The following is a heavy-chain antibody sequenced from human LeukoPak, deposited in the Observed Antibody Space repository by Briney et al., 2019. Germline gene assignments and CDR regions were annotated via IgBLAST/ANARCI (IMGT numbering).Heavy chain of an antibody. Sequence: ASVKVSCKVSGYTLTELSMHWVRQAPGKGLEWMGGFDPEDGETIYAQKFQGRVTMTEDTSTDTAYMELSSLRSEDTAVYYCATGFTTVRGMSVEHYFDYWGQGTLVTVSS. CDR1: GYTLTELS. CDR3: ATGFTTVRGMSVEHYFDY. V-gene: IGHV1-24*01. D-gene: IGHD3-10*01. CDR2: FDPEDGET. J-gene: IGHJ4*02.